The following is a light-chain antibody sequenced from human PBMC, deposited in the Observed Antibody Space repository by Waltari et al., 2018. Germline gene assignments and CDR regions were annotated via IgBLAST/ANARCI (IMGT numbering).Light chain of an antibody. V-gene: IGLV2-14*01. CDR2: EVS. CDR1: SSDVGGYNY. CDR3: LSYTSSSTYV. J-gene: IGLJ1*01. Sequence: QSALTQPASVSGSPGPSITFSCTGTSSDVGGYNYVSWYQQHPGKVPKLMIYEVSNRPSGVSNRFSGSKSGNTASLTISGLQAEDEADYYCLSYTSSSTYVFGTGTKVTVL.